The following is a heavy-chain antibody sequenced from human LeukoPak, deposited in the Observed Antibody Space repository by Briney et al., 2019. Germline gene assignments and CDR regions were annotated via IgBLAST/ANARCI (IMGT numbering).Heavy chain of an antibody. CDR3: ATLGGSIRILVDY. J-gene: IGHJ4*02. CDR2: ISYDGSNK. Sequence: PGGSLRLSCAASGFTFSSYGMHWVRQAPGKGLEWVAVISYDGSNKYYADSVKGRFTISRDNSKNTLYLQMNSLRAEDTAVYYCATLGGSIRILVDYWGQGTLVTVSS. V-gene: IGHV3-30*03. D-gene: IGHD3-16*01. CDR1: GFTFSSYG.